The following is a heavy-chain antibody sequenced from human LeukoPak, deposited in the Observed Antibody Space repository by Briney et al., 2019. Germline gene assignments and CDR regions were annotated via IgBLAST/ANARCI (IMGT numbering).Heavy chain of an antibody. CDR3: ATPTPFWDLRSGPFDY. V-gene: IGHV3-23*01. D-gene: IGHD6-19*01. CDR2: ISGSGGST. Sequence: GGSLRLSCAASGFTFSSYAMSWVRQAPGKGLEWVSAISGSGGSTYYADSVKGRFTISRDNSKNTLYPQMNSLRAEDTAVYYCATPTPFWDLRSGPFDYWGQGTLVTVSS. J-gene: IGHJ4*02. CDR1: GFTFSSYA.